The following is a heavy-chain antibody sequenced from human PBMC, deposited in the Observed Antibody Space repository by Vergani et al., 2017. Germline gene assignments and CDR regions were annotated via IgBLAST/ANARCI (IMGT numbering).Heavy chain of an antibody. D-gene: IGHD2-15*01. Sequence: QVQLQESGPGLVKPSQTLSLTCTVSGGSISSGGYYWSWIRQHPGKGLEWIGYIYYSGSTYYNPSLKSRVTISVDTSKNQFSLKLSSVTAADTAVYYCARAVRYGDCSGGSCSSPYYFDYWGQGTLVTVSS. J-gene: IGHJ4*02. CDR1: GGSISSGGYY. CDR2: IYYSGST. V-gene: IGHV4-31*03. CDR3: ARAVRYGDCSGGSCSSPYYFDY.